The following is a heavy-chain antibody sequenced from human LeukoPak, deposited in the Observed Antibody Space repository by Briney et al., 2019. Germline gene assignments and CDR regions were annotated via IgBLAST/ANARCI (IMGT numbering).Heavy chain of an antibody. CDR3: ARAGYYYDSSGYQVRAFDI. J-gene: IGHJ3*02. CDR1: GGSFSGYY. D-gene: IGHD3-22*01. V-gene: IGHV4-34*01. Sequence: SETLSLTCAVYGGSFSGYYWTWIRQPPGKGLVWIGEINHSGSTSYNPSLKSRVTISVDTSKNLFSLKLSSVTAADTAVFYCARAGYYYDSSGYQVRAFDIWGQGTMVIVSS. CDR2: INHSGST.